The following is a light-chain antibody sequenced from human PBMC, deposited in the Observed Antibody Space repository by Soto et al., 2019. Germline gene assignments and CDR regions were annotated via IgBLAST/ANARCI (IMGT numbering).Light chain of an antibody. CDR1: RGISSN. J-gene: IGKJ4*01. V-gene: IGKV3-15*01. CDR2: RTS. CDR3: QQYNNWPRAT. Sequence: EIVMTQSPATLSVSPGERATLSCRASRGISSNLAWYQQKPGQAPRLLMFRTSTRATGFPARFSAGGSGTDFNLTISSLQSEDFAIYHCQQYNNWPRATFGGGTKVDIK.